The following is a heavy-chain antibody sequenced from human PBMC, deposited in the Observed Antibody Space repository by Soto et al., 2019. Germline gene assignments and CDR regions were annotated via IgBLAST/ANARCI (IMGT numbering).Heavy chain of an antibody. Sequence: KLSLSYPVAGGSFRRGSTYWSWIRQHPGKGLEWIGYIYYSGSTYYNPSLKSRFTISVDTSKNQFSLKLSSVTAADTAVYYCARSYGYGVFDIWGQGTMVT. CDR1: GGSFRRGSTY. D-gene: IGHD5-18*01. V-gene: IGHV4-31*03. J-gene: IGHJ3*02. CDR2: IYYSGST. CDR3: ARSYGYGVFDI.